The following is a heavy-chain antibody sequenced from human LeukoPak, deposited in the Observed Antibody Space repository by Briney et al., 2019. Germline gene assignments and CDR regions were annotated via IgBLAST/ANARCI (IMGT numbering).Heavy chain of an antibody. CDR1: GGSFSGYY. Sequence: PSETLSLTCAVYGGSFSGYYWSWIRQPPGKGLEWIGEINHSGSTNYNPSLKSRVTISVDTSKNQFSLKLSSVTAADTAVYYCARGVGVYSNYPTYYYYYYMDVWGKGTTVTVSS. J-gene: IGHJ6*03. CDR3: ARGVGVYSNYPTYYYYYYMDV. V-gene: IGHV4-34*01. D-gene: IGHD4-11*01. CDR2: INHSGST.